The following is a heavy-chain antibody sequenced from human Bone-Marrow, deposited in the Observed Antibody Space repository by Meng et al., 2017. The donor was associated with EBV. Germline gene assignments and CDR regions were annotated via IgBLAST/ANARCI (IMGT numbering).Heavy chain of an antibody. CDR1: GGSISSSYW. V-gene: IGHV4-4*02. Sequence: QVQLREGGPGRVKPSGTLSPACAVSGGSISSSYWWSWVRQPPGKGLEWIGEIYHSGSTYYNPSLKSRVTISVDKSKNQFSLKLSSVTAADTAVYYCASLAAAGPPFVYWGQGTLVTVSS. D-gene: IGHD6-13*01. J-gene: IGHJ4*02. CDR3: ASLAAAGPPFVY. CDR2: IYHSGST.